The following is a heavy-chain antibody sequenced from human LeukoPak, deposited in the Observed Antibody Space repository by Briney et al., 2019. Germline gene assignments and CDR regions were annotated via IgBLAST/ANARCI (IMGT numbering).Heavy chain of an antibody. CDR1: GFSFSSYS. Sequence: GGSLRLSCSASGFSFSSYSMDWVRQAPGKGLEYVSGISANGGSTYYADSVKGRFTISRDNSKNTLYLQMSSLRAEDTAVYYCARGLGTTVTNEYYYDSSGYYDGGLDYWGQGTLVTVSS. D-gene: IGHD3-22*01. V-gene: IGHV3-64D*06. J-gene: IGHJ4*02. CDR2: ISANGGST. CDR3: ARGLGTTVTNEYYYDSSGYYDGGLDY.